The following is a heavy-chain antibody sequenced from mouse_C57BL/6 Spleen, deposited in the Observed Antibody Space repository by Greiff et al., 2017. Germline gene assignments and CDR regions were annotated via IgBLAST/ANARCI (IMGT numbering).Heavy chain of an antibody. CDR2: ISSGGDYI. J-gene: IGHJ3*01. D-gene: IGHD3-2*02. Sequence: EVMLVASGEGLVKPGGSLKLSCAASGFTFSSYAMSWVRQTPEKRLEWVAYISSGGDYIYYADTVKGRLTISRDNARNTLYLQMSSLKSEDTAMYYCTRDQGHLPFAYWGQGTLVTVSA. CDR1: GFTFSSYA. V-gene: IGHV5-9-1*02. CDR3: TRDQGHLPFAY.